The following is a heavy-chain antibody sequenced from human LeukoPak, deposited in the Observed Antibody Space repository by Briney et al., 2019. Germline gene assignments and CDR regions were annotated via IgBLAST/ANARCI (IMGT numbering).Heavy chain of an antibody. D-gene: IGHD3-16*01. Sequence: ETLSLTCSVSGDSISTYSWSWIRQAPGKGLEWVSVIYSGGSTYYADSVKGRFTISRDRSNNTLFLQMNSLRAEDTAVYYCASDYPSFHYWGQGTLVTVSS. CDR3: ASDYPSFHY. J-gene: IGHJ4*02. CDR1: GDSISTYS. CDR2: IYSGGST. V-gene: IGHV3-53*01.